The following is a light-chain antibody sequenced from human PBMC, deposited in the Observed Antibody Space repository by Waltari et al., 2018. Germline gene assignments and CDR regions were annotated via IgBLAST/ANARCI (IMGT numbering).Light chain of an antibody. CDR2: YAN. Sequence: DIQMSQSPSSLAASVGDRVTITCRASQDINSFLNWYQQKPGKAPKVLINYANTLSSGVPSRFSGSGSGTEFTLTISSLQPDDFATYYCQQANDYPWTFGQGTKVEVK. V-gene: IGKV1-9*01. CDR3: QQANDYPWT. CDR1: QDINSF. J-gene: IGKJ1*01.